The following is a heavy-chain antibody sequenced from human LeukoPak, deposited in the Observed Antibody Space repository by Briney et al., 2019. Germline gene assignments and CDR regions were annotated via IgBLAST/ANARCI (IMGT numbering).Heavy chain of an antibody. CDR1: GYTLTELS. J-gene: IGHJ4*02. CDR2: FDPEDGET. D-gene: IGHD2-2*02. CDR3: ATGRYCSSTRCYTWDY. V-gene: IGHV1-24*01. Sequence: ASVKVSCKVSGYTLTELSMHWVRQAPGKGLEWMGGFDPEDGETIYAQKFQGRVTMTEDTSTDTAYMELSSLRSEDTAVYYCATGRYCSSTRCYTWDYWGQGTLVTVSS.